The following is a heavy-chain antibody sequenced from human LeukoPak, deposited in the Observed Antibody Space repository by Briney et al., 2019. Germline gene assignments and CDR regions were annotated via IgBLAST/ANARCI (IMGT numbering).Heavy chain of an antibody. CDR2: IYHSGST. D-gene: IGHD3-22*01. CDR1: GGSVSSGSYY. Sequence: SETLSLTCTVSGGSVSSGSYYWSWIRQPPGKGLEWIGYIYHSGSTYYNPSLKSRVTISVDRSKNQFSLKLSSVTAADTAVYYCARVAYYYDSSGDNWFDPWGQGTLVTVSS. J-gene: IGHJ5*02. V-gene: IGHV4-30-2*01. CDR3: ARVAYYYDSSGDNWFDP.